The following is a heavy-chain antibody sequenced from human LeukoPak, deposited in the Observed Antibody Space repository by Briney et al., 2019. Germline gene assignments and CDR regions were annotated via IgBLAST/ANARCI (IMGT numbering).Heavy chain of an antibody. J-gene: IGHJ4*02. Sequence: GGSLRLSCAASGFTFSSYGMSWVRQAPGKGLEWVAFINDNGGSTYYADSVKGRFTISRDNSKNTLYLQMNSLRAEDTAVYYCAQGGRITMVRGVQRDHYLNYWGQGTLVTVSS. D-gene: IGHD3-10*01. CDR1: GFTFSSYG. CDR3: AQGGRITMVRGVQRDHYLNY. V-gene: IGHV3-23*01. CDR2: INDNGGST.